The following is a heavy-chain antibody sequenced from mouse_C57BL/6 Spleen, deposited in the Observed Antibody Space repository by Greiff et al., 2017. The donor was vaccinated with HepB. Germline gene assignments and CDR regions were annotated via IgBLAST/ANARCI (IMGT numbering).Heavy chain of an antibody. D-gene: IGHD1-1*02. V-gene: IGHV1-61*01. J-gene: IGHJ4*01. CDR3: ARGRNGPMDY. Sequence: QVHVKQSGAELVRPGSSVKLSCKASGYTFTSYWMDWVKQRPGQGLEWIGNIYPSDSETHYNQKFKDKATLTVDKSSSTAYMQLSSLTSEDSAVYYCARGRNGPMDYWGQGTSVTVSS. CDR1: GYTFTSYW. CDR2: IYPSDSET.